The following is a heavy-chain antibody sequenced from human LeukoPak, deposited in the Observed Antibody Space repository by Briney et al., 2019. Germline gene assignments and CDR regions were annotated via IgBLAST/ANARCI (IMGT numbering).Heavy chain of an antibody. Sequence: PGGSLRLSCAASRFTFNDYGMSWVRQAPGKGLEWVSSISSGSSYIYYADSVKGRFTISRDNAKNSLYLQMNSLRAEDTAVYYCARVSNWNLDYWGQGTLVTVSS. CDR2: ISSGSSYI. CDR1: RFTFNDYG. CDR3: ARVSNWNLDY. V-gene: IGHV3-21*01. D-gene: IGHD1-1*01. J-gene: IGHJ4*02.